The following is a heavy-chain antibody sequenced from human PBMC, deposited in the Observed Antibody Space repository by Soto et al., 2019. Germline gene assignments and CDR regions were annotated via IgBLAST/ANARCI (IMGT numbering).Heavy chain of an antibody. CDR1: GGSISNDDYY. V-gene: IGHV4-31*03. Sequence: QVQLQESGPGLVQPSQTLSLTCTVSGGSISNDDYYWSWVSQHPGKSLEWIGDIFYNGNSYYNPSLRSRTTISVGTSKNQCSLKVTSVTAADTAVYYWASLRGSGTNVLFDYWVQGTLVNVSS. CDR2: IFYNGNS. CDR3: ASLRGSGTNVLFDY. J-gene: IGHJ4*02. D-gene: IGHD3-10*01.